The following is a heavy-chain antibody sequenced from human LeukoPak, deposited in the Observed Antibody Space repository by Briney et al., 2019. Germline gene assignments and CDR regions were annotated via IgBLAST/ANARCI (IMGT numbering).Heavy chain of an antibody. CDR1: GFTFSSYA. CDR2: ISGSGGST. CDR3: ARALSGSYFSLFFY. D-gene: IGHD1-26*01. Sequence: GGSLRLSCAASGFTFSSYAMSWVRQAPGKGLEWVSAISGSGGSTYYADSVKGRFTISRDTSKNTLYLQMYSLRAEDTAVYYCARALSGSYFSLFFYWGQGTLVTVSS. J-gene: IGHJ4*02. V-gene: IGHV3-23*01.